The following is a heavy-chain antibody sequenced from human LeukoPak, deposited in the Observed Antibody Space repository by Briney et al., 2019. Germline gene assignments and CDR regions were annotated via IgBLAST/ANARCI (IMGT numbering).Heavy chain of an antibody. V-gene: IGHV3-48*04. D-gene: IGHD3-3*01. Sequence: HPGGSLRLSCAASGFTFSSYSMNWVRQAPGKGLEWVSYISSSSRTIYYADSVKGRFTISRDNAKNSLYLQMNSPRAEDTAVYYCARDTSFSFDYWGHGTLVTVSS. CDR3: ARDTSFSFDY. CDR1: GFTFSSYS. J-gene: IGHJ4*01. CDR2: ISSSSRTI.